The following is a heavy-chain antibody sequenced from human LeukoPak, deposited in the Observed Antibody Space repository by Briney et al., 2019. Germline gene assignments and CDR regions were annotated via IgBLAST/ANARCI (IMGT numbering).Heavy chain of an antibody. D-gene: IGHD6-13*01. CDR1: GFTFSRYS. J-gene: IGHJ4*02. CDR2: ISSNGGST. V-gene: IGHV3-64*01. Sequence: PGGSLTLSCAASGFTFSRYSMHWVRQAPGKGLEYVSAISSNGGSTYYANSVKARFTISRDNSRNTLYLQMGSLRAEDMAVYYCARVYSSIWTVDYWGQGTLVTVSS. CDR3: ARVYSSIWTVDY.